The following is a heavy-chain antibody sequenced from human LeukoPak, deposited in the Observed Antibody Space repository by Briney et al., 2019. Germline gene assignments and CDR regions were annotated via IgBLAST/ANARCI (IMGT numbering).Heavy chain of an antibody. J-gene: IGHJ4*02. D-gene: IGHD5-12*01. CDR2: ISGGGGTT. V-gene: IGHV3-23*01. CDR1: GFTFSSYA. CDR3: AKDREGLSSGYDLEYFDY. Sequence: GGSLRPSCAASGFTFSSYAMNWVRQAPGKGLEWVSAISGGGGTTYYADSVKGRFTISRDNSKNTLLLQMNSLRAEDTAVYYCAKDREGLSSGYDLEYFDYWGQGTLVTVSS.